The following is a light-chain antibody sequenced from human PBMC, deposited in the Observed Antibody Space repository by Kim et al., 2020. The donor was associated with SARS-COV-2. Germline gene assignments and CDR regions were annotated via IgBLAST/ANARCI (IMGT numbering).Light chain of an antibody. Sequence: DIVLTQSPGTLSLSPGERATLSCRASQSISSSYLAWYQQKPGQAPRLLIYGASSRATGIPDRFSGSGSGTDFTLTISRLEPEDFAVYYCQQCGSSPPITFGPGTKVDIK. J-gene: IGKJ3*01. CDR1: QSISSSY. V-gene: IGKV3-20*01. CDR2: GAS. CDR3: QQCGSSPPIT.